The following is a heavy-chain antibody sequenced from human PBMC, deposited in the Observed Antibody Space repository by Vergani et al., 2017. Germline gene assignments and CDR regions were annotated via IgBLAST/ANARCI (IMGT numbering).Heavy chain of an antibody. CDR2: ISYDGSNK. J-gene: IGHJ6*02. D-gene: IGHD3-10*01. CDR3: ARDLWFGEPHYGMDV. Sequence: QVQLVESGGGVVQPGRSLRLSCAASGFTFSSYAMHWVCQAPGKGLEWVAVISYDGSNKYYADSVKGRFTISRANSKNTLYLQMNSLRAEDTAVYYCARDLWFGEPHYGMDVWGQGTTVTVSS. V-gene: IGHV3-30-3*01. CDR1: GFTFSSYA.